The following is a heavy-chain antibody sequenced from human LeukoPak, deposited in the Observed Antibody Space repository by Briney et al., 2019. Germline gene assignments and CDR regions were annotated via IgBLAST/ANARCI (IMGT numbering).Heavy chain of an antibody. D-gene: IGHD2-21*01. Sequence: ASVKVSCKASGYTFTSYGISWVRQAPGQGLEWRGWISAYNGNTNYAQKLQGRGTMTTDTSTSTAYMELRSLRSDDTAVYYCARVILPSSWTDYWGQGTLVTVSS. V-gene: IGHV1-18*01. J-gene: IGHJ4*02. CDR3: ARVILPSSWTDY. CDR2: ISAYNGNT. CDR1: GYTFTSYG.